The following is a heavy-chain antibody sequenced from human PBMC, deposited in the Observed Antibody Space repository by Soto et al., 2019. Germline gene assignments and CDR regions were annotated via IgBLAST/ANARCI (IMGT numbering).Heavy chain of an antibody. J-gene: IGHJ4*02. Sequence: SETLSLTCAVYGGSFSGYYWSWIRQPPGKGLEWIGEINHSGSTNYNPSLKSRVTISVDTSKNQFSLKLSSVTAADTAVYYCARGSSGWYDFLLDYWGQGTLVTVSS. CDR2: INHSGST. D-gene: IGHD6-19*01. CDR1: GGSFSGYY. CDR3: ARGSSGWYDFLLDY. V-gene: IGHV4-34*01.